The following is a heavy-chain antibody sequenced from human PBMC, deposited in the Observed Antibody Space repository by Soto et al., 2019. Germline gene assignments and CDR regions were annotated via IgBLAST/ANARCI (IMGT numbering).Heavy chain of an antibody. CDR2: IFPDDSDT. J-gene: IGHJ4*02. Sequence: PGESLKISCKASGYIIKNYWIGWVRQMPGQGLEWMGIIFPDDSDTRYSPSFQGHVTISVDKSISTAYVQWSSLKASDSAIYYCFRGGVTSRTFDYCGQGPLVTVYS. CDR1: GYIIKNYW. D-gene: IGHD3-16*01. V-gene: IGHV5-51*01. CDR3: FRGGVTSRTFDY.